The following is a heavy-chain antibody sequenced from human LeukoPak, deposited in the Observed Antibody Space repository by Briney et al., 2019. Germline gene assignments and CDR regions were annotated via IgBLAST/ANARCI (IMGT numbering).Heavy chain of an antibody. Sequence: GGSLRLSCAASGFTLSSYVMHWVRQAPGKGLEYVSGISSNGGSTYYANSVQGRFTISRDNSKNTLYLQMGSLRAEDMAVYYCARGIHYYDSSGYPSGDYWGQGTLVTVSS. J-gene: IGHJ4*02. V-gene: IGHV3-64*01. D-gene: IGHD3-22*01. CDR1: GFTLSSYV. CDR3: ARGIHYYDSSGYPSGDY. CDR2: ISSNGGST.